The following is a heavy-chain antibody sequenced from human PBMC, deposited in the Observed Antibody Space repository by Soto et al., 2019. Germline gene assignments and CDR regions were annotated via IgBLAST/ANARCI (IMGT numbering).Heavy chain of an antibody. D-gene: IGHD3-10*01. V-gene: IGHV2-5*02. CDR2: IYWDDDK. CDR1: GFSLSTSGVA. CDR3: AHTPGDDNWFGP. J-gene: IGHJ5*02. Sequence: QITLMESGPALVKPTQTLTLTCTFSGFSLSTSGVAVGWIRQPPGKALEWLALIYWDDDKRYSPSLKNRLTINKDTSKTQVVLTMTNMDTVDTATYFCAHTPGDDNWFGPWGQGTLVTVSS.